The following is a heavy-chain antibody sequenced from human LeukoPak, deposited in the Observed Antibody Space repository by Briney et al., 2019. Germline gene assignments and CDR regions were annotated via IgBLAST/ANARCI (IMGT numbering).Heavy chain of an antibody. J-gene: IGHJ4*02. CDR1: GFTLDDYG. Sequence: PGGSLRLSCAASGFTLDDYGMSWVRQAPGKGLEWVSGINWNGGSTGYADSVKGRFPISRDKANTSLYLQMNSLRAEDTALYYCARAQYDGLLPDYWGQGTLVTVSS. CDR3: ARAQYDGLLPDY. V-gene: IGHV3-20*04. D-gene: IGHD1-26*01. CDR2: INWNGGST.